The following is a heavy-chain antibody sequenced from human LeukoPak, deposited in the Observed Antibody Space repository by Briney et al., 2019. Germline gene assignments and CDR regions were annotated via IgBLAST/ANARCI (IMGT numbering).Heavy chain of an antibody. D-gene: IGHD5-18*01. V-gene: IGHV1-24*01. CDR3: AAGRPYSLLDY. CDR1: GSSLSELC. J-gene: IGHJ4*02. Sequence: GASVKVSCTVSGSSLSELCLYWVRQAPGKGLEWMGGFDVIDSETFYAQKFQGRVTMTEDSSTDTAYMELRSLTSDDTALYYCAAGRPYSLLDYWGQGTLVTVSS. CDR2: FDVIDSET.